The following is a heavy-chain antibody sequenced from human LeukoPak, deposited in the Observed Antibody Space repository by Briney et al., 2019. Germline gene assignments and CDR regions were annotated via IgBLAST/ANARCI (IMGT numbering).Heavy chain of an antibody. D-gene: IGHD3-3*01. V-gene: IGHV3-23*01. J-gene: IGHJ6*02. Sequence: SGGSLRLSCAASGFTFSSYAMSWVRQAPGKGLEWVSAISGSGGSTYYADSVKGRFTISRDNSKNTLYLQMNSLRAEDTAVYYCAKDMTSTYYDFWSGAYYYYGMDVWGQGTTVTVSS. CDR2: ISGSGGST. CDR3: AKDMTSTYYDFWSGAYYYYGMDV. CDR1: GFTFSSYA.